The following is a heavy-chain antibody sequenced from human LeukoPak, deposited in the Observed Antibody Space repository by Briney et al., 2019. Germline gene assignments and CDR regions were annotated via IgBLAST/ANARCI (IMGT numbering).Heavy chain of an antibody. CDR1: GFTFTSSA. CDR3: AAETYYYDSSGYPSLDY. CDR2: IVVGSGNT. V-gene: IGHV1-58*02. Sequence: ASVTVSFKASGFTFTSSAMQRVRQARGQRREGIGWIVVGSGNTNYAQKFQERVTITRDMSTSTAYMELSSLRSEDTAVYYCAAETYYYDSSGYPSLDYWGQGTLVTVSS. D-gene: IGHD3-22*01. J-gene: IGHJ4*02.